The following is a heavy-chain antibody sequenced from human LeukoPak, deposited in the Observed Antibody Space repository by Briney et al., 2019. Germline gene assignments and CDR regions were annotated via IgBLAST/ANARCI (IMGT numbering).Heavy chain of an antibody. CDR2: IGTSGGGI. Sequence: GWALRLSCAASGFTFSNYEMKWVRQAPGGGGEWRSYIGTSGGGIQYTDSVKGRFTISRDNAKNSLYLQMNSLRAEDTALYFCTRDAIVPGVFLAYWGQGILVTVSS. CDR1: GFTFSNYE. D-gene: IGHD3-10*02. V-gene: IGHV3-48*03. CDR3: TRDAIVPGVFLAY. J-gene: IGHJ4*02.